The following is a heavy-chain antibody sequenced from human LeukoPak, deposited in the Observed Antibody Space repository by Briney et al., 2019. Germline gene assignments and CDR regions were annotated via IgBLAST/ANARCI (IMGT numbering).Heavy chain of an antibody. CDR2: IYYSGST. CDR1: GGSISSSSYY. V-gene: IGHV4-39*01. CDR3: ARRREYYYDSSGYHYYFDY. J-gene: IGHJ4*02. Sequence: SETLSLTCTVSGGSISSSSYYWGWIRQPPGKGLEWIGSIYYSGSTYYNPSLKSRVTISVDTSKNQFSLKLSSVTAADTAVYYCARRREYYYDSSGYHYYFDYWGQGTLVTVSS. D-gene: IGHD3-22*01.